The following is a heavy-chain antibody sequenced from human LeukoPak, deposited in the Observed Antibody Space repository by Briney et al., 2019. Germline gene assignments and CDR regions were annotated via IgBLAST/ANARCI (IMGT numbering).Heavy chain of an antibody. CDR2: IKSSADGGAT. CDR3: SLRYCSGTSCPGY. J-gene: IGHJ4*02. V-gene: IGHV3-15*01. D-gene: IGHD2-8*02. CDR1: GFTFSDAW. Sequence: PGGSLRLSCAASGFTFSDAWLSWVRQAPGKGLEWVGRIKSSADGGATDYAAPVKGRFTVSRDDSKDTLYLQMNSLKTEDTAVYYCSLRYCSGTSCPGYWGQGTLVTVSS.